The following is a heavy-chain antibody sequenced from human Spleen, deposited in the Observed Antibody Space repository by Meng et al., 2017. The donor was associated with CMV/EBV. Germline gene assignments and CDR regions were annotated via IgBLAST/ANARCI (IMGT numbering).Heavy chain of an antibody. CDR1: GYTFSTSG. J-gene: IGHJ3*02. CDR2: ISAYNGNS. CDR3: ARPLGVYCSSTSCSTGNDAFDI. V-gene: IGHV1-18*01. D-gene: IGHD2-2*01. Sequence: ASVKVSCKASGYTFSTSGITWVRQAPGQGLEWMGWISAYNGNSNYAQNFQGRVTMTTDTSTSTAYMELSSLRSDDTAVYYCARPLGVYCSSTSCSTGNDAFDIWGQGTMVTVSS.